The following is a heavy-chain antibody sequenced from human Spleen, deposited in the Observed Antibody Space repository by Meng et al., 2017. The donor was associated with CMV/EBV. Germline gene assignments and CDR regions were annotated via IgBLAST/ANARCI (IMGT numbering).Heavy chain of an antibody. Sequence: GSLRLSCAVYGGSFSGYYWSWIRQPPGKGLEWIGEINHSGSTNYNPSLKSRVTISVDTSKNQFSLKLSSVTAADTAVYYCARGGSTSYTGTDFDYWGQGTLVTVSS. CDR2: INHSGST. D-gene: IGHD2-2*01. J-gene: IGHJ4*02. CDR1: GGSFSGYY. CDR3: ARGGSTSYTGTDFDY. V-gene: IGHV4-34*01.